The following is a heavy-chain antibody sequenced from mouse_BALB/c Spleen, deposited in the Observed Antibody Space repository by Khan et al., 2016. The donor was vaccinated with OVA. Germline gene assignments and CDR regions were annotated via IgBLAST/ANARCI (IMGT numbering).Heavy chain of an antibody. CDR1: GYSITSHYA. V-gene: IGHV3-2*02. D-gene: IGHD1-1*01. CDR3: ARGNYYGYAMDY. CDR2: VSYSGST. Sequence: EVQLQESGPGLVKPSQSLSLTCTVTGYSITSHYAWNWIRQFPGNKLEWMGYVSYSGSTSYNPSLKSRISITRDTSKNQFFLQLKSVTTEDTATYDCARGNYYGYAMDYWGQGTSVTVSS. J-gene: IGHJ4*01.